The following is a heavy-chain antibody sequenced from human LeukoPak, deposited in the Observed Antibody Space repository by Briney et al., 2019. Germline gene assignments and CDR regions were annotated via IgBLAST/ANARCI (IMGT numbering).Heavy chain of an antibody. J-gene: IGHJ3*02. D-gene: IGHD3-10*01. V-gene: IGHV4-61*02. Sequence: PSETLSLTCTVSGGSITSNSYYWGWIRQPPGKGLEWIGRFYTSGSTNYNPSLKSRVTISVDTSKNQFSLKLSFVTAADTAVYYCARDLWFGAGRVFDIWGQGTMVTVSS. CDR2: FYTSGST. CDR3: ARDLWFGAGRVFDI. CDR1: GGSITSNSYY.